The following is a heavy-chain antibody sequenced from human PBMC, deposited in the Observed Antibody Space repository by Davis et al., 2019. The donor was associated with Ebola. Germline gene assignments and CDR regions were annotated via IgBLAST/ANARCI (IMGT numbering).Heavy chain of an antibody. CDR2: TYYTSKWYN. CDR3: ARGWLRTGLDI. J-gene: IGHJ3*02. Sequence: PSETLSLTCAISGDTVSGGSGAWNWIRQSPSRGLEWLGRTYYTSKWYNHYASSVKSRTTINPDTSKNQFSLQLNSVTPEDTAVYYCARGWLRTGLDIWGQGTMVIVSS. V-gene: IGHV6-1*01. CDR1: GDTVSGGSGA. D-gene: IGHD5-24*01.